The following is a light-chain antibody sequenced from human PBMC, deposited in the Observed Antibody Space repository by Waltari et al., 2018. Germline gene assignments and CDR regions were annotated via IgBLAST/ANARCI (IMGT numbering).Light chain of an antibody. CDR3: QQYDNSPQIT. CDR1: QSVSNNY. CDR2: GAS. Sequence: EIVLTQSPGTLSLSPGERATLSCRASQSVSNNYLAWYQQKPGQAPRLLIYGASSRATGIPDSFSGSGSGTDFTLTISRLEPEDFAVYYCQQYDNSPQITFGQGTRLEIK. J-gene: IGKJ5*01. V-gene: IGKV3-20*01.